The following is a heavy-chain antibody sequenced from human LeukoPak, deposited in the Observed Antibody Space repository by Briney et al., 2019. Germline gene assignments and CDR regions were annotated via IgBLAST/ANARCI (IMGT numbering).Heavy chain of an antibody. J-gene: IGHJ3*02. D-gene: IGHD2-2*01. V-gene: IGHV1-18*01. Sequence: GASVKVSCKASGYSFTSYGFSWVRQAPGQGLEWMGWISAYNGNTNYAQKLQGRVTMTTDTSTTTAYMELRSLSSDDKAVYYCSIPCSSSSCYEDGAFDIWGQGTMVTVSS. CDR1: GYSFTSYG. CDR2: ISAYNGNT. CDR3: SIPCSSSSCYEDGAFDI.